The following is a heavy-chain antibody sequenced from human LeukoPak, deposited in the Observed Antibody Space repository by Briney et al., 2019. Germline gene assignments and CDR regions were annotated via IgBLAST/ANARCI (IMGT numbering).Heavy chain of an antibody. CDR1: GGSISSGSYY. Sequence: SQALSLTCTVSGGSISSGSYYWSWIRQPAGKGLEWIGRIYTSGGTNYNPSLKSRVTISVDTYKNQFSLKLSSVTAADTAVYYCARDRDAFDIWGQGTMVTVSS. CDR3: ARDRDAFDI. J-gene: IGHJ3*02. V-gene: IGHV4-61*02. CDR2: IYTSGGT.